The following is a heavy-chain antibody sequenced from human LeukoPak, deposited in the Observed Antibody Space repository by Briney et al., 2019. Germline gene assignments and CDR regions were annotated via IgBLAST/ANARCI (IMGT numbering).Heavy chain of an antibody. J-gene: IGHJ5*02. CDR3: ASIAAFNWFDP. D-gene: IGHD6-13*01. Sequence: SETLSLSCAVYGGSFSGYYWSWILQPPGKGLEWIGEINHSGSTNYNPSLKSRVTISVDTSKNQFSPKLSSVTAVDTAVYYCASIAAFNWFDPWGQGTLVTVSS. V-gene: IGHV4-34*01. CDR1: GGSFSGYY. CDR2: INHSGST.